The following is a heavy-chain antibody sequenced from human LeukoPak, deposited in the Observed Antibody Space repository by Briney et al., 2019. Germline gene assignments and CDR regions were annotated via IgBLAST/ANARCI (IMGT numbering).Heavy chain of an antibody. CDR1: GITFSGYR. D-gene: IGHD6-19*01. Sequence: GGSLRLSCAGSGITFSGYRMNWVRQAPGKGLEWISCVSSSSSTKYYADSVKGRFTVSRDNAENSLYLQMNSLRAEDTAVYYCARAKYSSGWNPFDYWGQGTLVTVSS. CDR2: VSSSSSTK. J-gene: IGHJ4*02. V-gene: IGHV3-48*01. CDR3: ARAKYSSGWNPFDY.